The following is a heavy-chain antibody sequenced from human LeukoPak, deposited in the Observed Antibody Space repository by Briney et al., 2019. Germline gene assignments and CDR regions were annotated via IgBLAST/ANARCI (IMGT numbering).Heavy chain of an antibody. D-gene: IGHD2-21*02. CDR3: AKWGCSGSDCYPFDY. Sequence: GGSLRLSCAASGFTFSSYGMHWVRQAPGKGLEWVSAMSGSGGSTYYADSVKGRFTISRDNSKNTLYLQMNSLRAEDTAVYYRAKWGCSGSDCYPFDYWGRGTLVTVSS. J-gene: IGHJ4*02. CDR2: MSGSGGST. V-gene: IGHV3-23*01. CDR1: GFTFSSYG.